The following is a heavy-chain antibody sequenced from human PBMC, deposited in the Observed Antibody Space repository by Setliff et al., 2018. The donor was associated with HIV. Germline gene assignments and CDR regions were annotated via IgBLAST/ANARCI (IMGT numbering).Heavy chain of an antibody. D-gene: IGHD3-22*01. V-gene: IGHV3-7*03. CDR2: IKEDGSDK. Sequence: GGSLRLSCAASGFTLSSYWMSWVRQAPGKGLEWVANIKEDGSDKYYVDSVKGRFIISRGNAKNSLFLQMNSLRVEDTAVYYCARIPNHSSGFDYWGQGTPVTVSS. CDR1: GFTLSSYW. CDR3: ARIPNHSSGFDY. J-gene: IGHJ4*02.